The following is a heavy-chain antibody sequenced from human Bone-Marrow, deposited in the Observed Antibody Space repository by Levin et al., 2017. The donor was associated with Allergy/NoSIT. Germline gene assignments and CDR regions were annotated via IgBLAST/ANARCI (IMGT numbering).Heavy chain of an antibody. CDR2: IYYSGST. CDR1: GGSISSYY. CDR3: AREAGDMGYFDY. J-gene: IGHJ4*02. Sequence: SQTLSLTCTVSGGSISSYYWSWIRQPPGKGLEWIGYIYYSGSTNYNPSLKSRVTISVDTSKNQFSLKLSSVTAADTAVYYCAREAGDMGYFDYWGQGTLVTVSS. V-gene: IGHV4-59*01. D-gene: IGHD3-9*01.